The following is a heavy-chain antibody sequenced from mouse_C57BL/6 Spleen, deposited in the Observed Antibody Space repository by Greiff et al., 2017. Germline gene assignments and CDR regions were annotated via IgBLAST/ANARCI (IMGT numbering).Heavy chain of an antibody. CDR3: ARGSDGYYLDY. CDR1: GYAFTNYL. CDR2: INPGSGGT. D-gene: IGHD2-3*01. V-gene: IGHV1-54*01. Sequence: VQLQQSGAELVRPGTSVKVSCKASGYAFTNYLIEWVKQRPGQGLEWIGVINPGSGGTNYNEKFKGKATLTADKSSSTAYMQLSSLTSEESAVYFCARGSDGYYLDYWGQGTTLTVSS. J-gene: IGHJ2*01.